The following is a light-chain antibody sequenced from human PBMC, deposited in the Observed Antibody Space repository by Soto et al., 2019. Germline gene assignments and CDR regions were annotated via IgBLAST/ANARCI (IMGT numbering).Light chain of an antibody. J-gene: IGLJ3*02. CDR3: CSYTGTTSPWV. Sequence: QSALTQPASVSGSPGESIIISCTGSSSDIGAYDYVSWYQHHPGRAPKVIIFEVNDRASGVSHRFSGSKSGNTASRTISGLQAEDEADYYCCSYTGTTSPWVFGGGTKLTVI. CDR2: EVN. V-gene: IGLV2-14*01. CDR1: SSDIGAYDY.